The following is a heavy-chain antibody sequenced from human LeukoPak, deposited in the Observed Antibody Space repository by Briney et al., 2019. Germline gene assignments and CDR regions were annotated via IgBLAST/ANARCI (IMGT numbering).Heavy chain of an antibody. CDR1: GDTFSNYA. J-gene: IGHJ6*03. Sequence: GASVRVSCKASGDTFSNYAITWVRQAPGQGLEWMGGIIPIIHTPNYAQKFQGRVTITADKSTTTAYMELSSLRSEDTAVYYCARTYSNDYYYYMDVWGKGTTVTVSS. CDR2: IIPIIHTP. CDR3: ARTYSNDYYYYMDV. D-gene: IGHD2-21*01. V-gene: IGHV1-69*06.